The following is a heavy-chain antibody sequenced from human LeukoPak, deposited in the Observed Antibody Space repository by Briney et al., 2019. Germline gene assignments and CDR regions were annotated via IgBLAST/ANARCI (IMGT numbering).Heavy chain of an antibody. CDR2: ISSSGSTI. D-gene: IGHD3-10*01. J-gene: IGHJ4*02. CDR3: ASLNLLLWFGDDY. CDR1: GFTFSDYY. V-gene: IGHV3-11*04. Sequence: GGSLRLSCAASGFTFSDYYMSWIRQAPGKGLEGVSYISSSGSTIYYADSVKGRFTISRDNAKNSLYLQMNSLRAEDTAVYYCASLNLLLWFGDDYWGQGTLVTVSS.